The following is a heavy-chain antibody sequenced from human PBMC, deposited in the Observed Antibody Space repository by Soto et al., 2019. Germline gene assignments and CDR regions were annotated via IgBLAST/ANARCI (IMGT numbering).Heavy chain of an antibody. J-gene: IGHJ3*02. CDR1: GGTFSSYT. Sequence: QVQLVQSGAEVKKPGSSVKVSCKASGGTFSSYTISWVRQAPGQGLEWMGRIIPILGIANYAQKFQGRVTITADKSTSTTYMELSSLRSEDTAVYYCARAHPYGDYAEDAFDIWGQGTMVTVSS. CDR2: IIPILGIA. CDR3: ARAHPYGDYAEDAFDI. V-gene: IGHV1-69*02. D-gene: IGHD4-17*01.